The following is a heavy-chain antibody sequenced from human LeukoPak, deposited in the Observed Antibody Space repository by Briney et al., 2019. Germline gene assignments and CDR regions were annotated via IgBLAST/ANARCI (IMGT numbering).Heavy chain of an antibody. CDR2: INPNSGGT. CDR3: ARTRGTISTDFDY. J-gene: IGHJ4*02. D-gene: IGHD4-17*01. V-gene: IGHV1-2*04. Sequence: ASVKVSCKASGYTFTGYYMHWVRQAPGQGLEWMGWINPNSGGTNYAQKLQGWVTMTRDTSISTAYMELSRLRSDDTAVYYCARTRGTISTDFDYWGQGTLVTVSS. CDR1: GYTFTGYY.